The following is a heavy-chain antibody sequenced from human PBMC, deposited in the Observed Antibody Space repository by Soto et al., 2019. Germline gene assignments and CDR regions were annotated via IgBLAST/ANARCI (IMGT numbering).Heavy chain of an antibody. Sequence: PXVSLRLSFAASGFTFSSYGMHWVRQAPGKGLEWVAVISYDGSNKYYADSVKGRFTISRDNSKNTLYLQMNSLRAEDTAVYYCAKETVDTAMVAYYYYYGMDVWGQGTTVTVSS. D-gene: IGHD5-18*01. CDR2: ISYDGSNK. V-gene: IGHV3-30*18. CDR1: GFTFSSYG. J-gene: IGHJ6*02. CDR3: AKETVDTAMVAYYYYYGMDV.